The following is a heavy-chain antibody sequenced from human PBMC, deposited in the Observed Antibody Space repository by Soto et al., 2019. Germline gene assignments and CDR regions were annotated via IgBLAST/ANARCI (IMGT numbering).Heavy chain of an antibody. CDR1: GYTFTSYA. D-gene: IGHD3-22*01. CDR3: AREDSSGYFNFDI. V-gene: IGHV1-3*01. J-gene: IGHJ3*02. CDR2: INAGNGNT. Sequence: ASVKVSCKASGYTFTSYAMHWVRQAPGQRLEWMGWINAGNGNTKYSQKFQGRVTITRDTSASTAYMELSSLRSEDTAVYYCAREDSSGYFNFDIWGQGTMVTVSS.